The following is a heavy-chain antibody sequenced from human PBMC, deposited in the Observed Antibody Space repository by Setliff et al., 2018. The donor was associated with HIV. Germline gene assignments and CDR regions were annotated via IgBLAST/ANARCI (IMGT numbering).Heavy chain of an antibody. Sequence: SETLSLTCTVSGGSISAYYWSWIRQPPGKGLEWIGYIYYSGGTTYNPSLKSRVTISVDTSKNLFSLKMNSVTPADTAVYYCARGIENFWSGYIRWGQGTLVTVSS. CDR2: IYYSGGT. D-gene: IGHD3-3*01. V-gene: IGHV4-59*01. CDR1: GGSISAYY. J-gene: IGHJ4*02. CDR3: ARGIENFWSGYIR.